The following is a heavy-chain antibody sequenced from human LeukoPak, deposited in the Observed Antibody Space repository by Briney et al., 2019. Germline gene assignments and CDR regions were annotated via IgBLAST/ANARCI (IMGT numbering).Heavy chain of an antibody. Sequence: SETLSLTCTVSGGSISSSTYYWGWIRQLPGKGLEWIGYIFSSGTTYYNPSLKSRLTISLDPSENQFSLTMSSVTAADSAIYYCARYHSSMTSGWFDPWGQGTLVTVSS. CDR1: GGSISSSTYY. D-gene: IGHD3-10*01. CDR3: ARYHSSMTSGWFDP. V-gene: IGHV4-31*03. J-gene: IGHJ5*02. CDR2: IFSSGTT.